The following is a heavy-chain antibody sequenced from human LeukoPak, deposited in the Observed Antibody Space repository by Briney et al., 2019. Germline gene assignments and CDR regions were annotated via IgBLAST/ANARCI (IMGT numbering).Heavy chain of an antibody. CDR3: ARESSGSYYNPQGYMDV. CDR2: IFTSGIT. CDR1: GGSISIYY. Sequence: SETLSLTCTVSGGSISIYYWNWIRQPAGKRLEWIGRIFTSGITNYNPSLKSRVTMSVDTSKNQFSPNLSSVTAADTAVYYCARESSGSYYNPQGYMDVWGKGTTVTVSS. J-gene: IGHJ6*03. V-gene: IGHV4-4*07. D-gene: IGHD3-10*01.